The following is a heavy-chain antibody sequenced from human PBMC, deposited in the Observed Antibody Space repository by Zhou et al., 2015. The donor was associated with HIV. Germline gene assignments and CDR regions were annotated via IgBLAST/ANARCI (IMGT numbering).Heavy chain of an antibody. CDR3: ARVPTTVTTGGRLRPSYYGMDV. J-gene: IGHJ6*02. D-gene: IGHD4-17*01. Sequence: QVQLVQSGAEVKKPGSSVKVSCKASGGTFSSYGISWVRQAPGQGLEWMGWIIPVFGTAKYAQKFQGRVSITADRSTNTAYMELRSLRSDDTAVYYCARVPTTVTTGGRLRPSYYGMDVWGQGTTVTVSS. V-gene: IGHV1-69*06. CDR2: IIPVFGTA. CDR1: GGTFSSYG.